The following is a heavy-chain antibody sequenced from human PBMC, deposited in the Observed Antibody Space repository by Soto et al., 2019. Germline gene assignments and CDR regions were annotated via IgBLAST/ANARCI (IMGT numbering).Heavy chain of an antibody. D-gene: IGHD3-10*01. J-gene: IGHJ6*02. CDR3: ARDRGGYGPPDV. V-gene: IGHV3-11*06. CDR1: GFSFSDSY. Sequence: QVQLVESGGGLVKPGGSLRLSCAASGFSFSDSYMSWVRQAPGKGLEWVSYISGTSGYTGYADSVKGRFTISRDNAKNSLYLQMNSMRVECTAVYYCARDRGGYGPPDVWGQGTTVTVSS. CDR2: ISGTSGYT.